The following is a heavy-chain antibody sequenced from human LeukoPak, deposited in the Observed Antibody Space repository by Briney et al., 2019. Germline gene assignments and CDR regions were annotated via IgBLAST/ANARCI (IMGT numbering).Heavy chain of an antibody. CDR1: GFTFSTFA. Sequence: PGGSLRLSCAAPGFTFSTFAMIWVRQPPGKGLEWVSFISSSSNYIYYTDSVKGRFTISRDNAKNSLFLQMNSLRAEDTAVYYCARGTPTTRDFDYWGQGTLVTVSS. V-gene: IGHV3-21*01. D-gene: IGHD4-11*01. CDR3: ARGTPTTRDFDY. CDR2: ISSSSNYI. J-gene: IGHJ4*02.